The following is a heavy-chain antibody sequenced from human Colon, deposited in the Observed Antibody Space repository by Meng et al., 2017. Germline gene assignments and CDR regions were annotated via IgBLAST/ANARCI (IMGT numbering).Heavy chain of an antibody. CDR3: ARDDGVNSAVY. J-gene: IGHJ4*02. Sequence: QAEVWESGGGVVPPGGSLLVSCAASGFSFSTYVMHWVRQAPGKGLEWLAVIWYDGSNKYYADSVKGRFTVSRDNPKNTVYLQMNSLRAEDTAVYYCARDDGVNSAVYWGQGTLVTVSS. D-gene: IGHD4-23*01. CDR1: GFSFSTYV. CDR2: IWYDGSNK. V-gene: IGHV3-33*01.